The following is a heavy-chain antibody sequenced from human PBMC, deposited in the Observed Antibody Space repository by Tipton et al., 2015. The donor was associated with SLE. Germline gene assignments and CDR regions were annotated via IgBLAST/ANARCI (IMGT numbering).Heavy chain of an antibody. CDR1: GASVSSSDYS. D-gene: IGHD3-16*01. CDR3: ARTLSNFFDP. Sequence: TLSLTCSVSGASVSSSDYSWGWIRQPPGKGLEWIGHISNGGSTYYTPSLKSRVTISVDTSKSHFSLKLSSVTAADTAVYYCARTLSNFFDPWGQGTLVTVSS. J-gene: IGHJ5*02. CDR2: ISNGGST. V-gene: IGHV4-31*03.